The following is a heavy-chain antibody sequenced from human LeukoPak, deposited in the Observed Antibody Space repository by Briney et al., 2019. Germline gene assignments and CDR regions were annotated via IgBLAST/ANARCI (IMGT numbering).Heavy chain of an antibody. CDR2: ISSSSSTI. CDR3: ARKETDITGTNDY. V-gene: IGHV3-48*01. D-gene: IGHD1-20*01. Sequence: GGSLRLSCAASGFTFSSYNMNWVRQAPGKGLEWVSHISSSSSTIYYADSVKGRFTISRDNAKNSLYLQMNSLRAEDTAVYYCARKETDITGTNDYWGQGTLVTVSS. CDR1: GFTFSSYN. J-gene: IGHJ4*02.